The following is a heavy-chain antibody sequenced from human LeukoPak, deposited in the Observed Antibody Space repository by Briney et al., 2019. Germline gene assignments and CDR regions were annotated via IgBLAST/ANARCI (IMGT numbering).Heavy chain of an antibody. J-gene: IGHJ4*02. CDR1: GFTFSSYS. CDR2: ISSSSDYI. Sequence: GGSLRLSCAASGFTFSSYSMNWVRQAPGRGLEWVSSISSSSDYIYYADSVKGRFTISRDNSKNTLYLQMNSLRGEDTAVYYCAKGSGWYIDYWGQGTLVTVSS. V-gene: IGHV3-21*01. CDR3: AKGSGWYIDY. D-gene: IGHD6-19*01.